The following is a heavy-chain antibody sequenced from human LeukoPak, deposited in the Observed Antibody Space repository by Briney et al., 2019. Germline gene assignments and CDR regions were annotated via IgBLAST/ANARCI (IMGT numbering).Heavy chain of an antibody. CDR3: ARHPYYSDSSGYYHFDY. CDR1: GYNFTSNW. V-gene: IGHV5-51*01. J-gene: IGHJ4*02. CDR2: IYDTGT. D-gene: IGHD3-22*01. Sequence: GESLKISCKGSGYNFTSNWLAWMRQMPGKGPEWMGIIYDTGTRYSPSFQGQVTISADRSISTAYLQWGSLQASDTAIYYCARHPYYSDSSGYYHFDYWGQGTLVTVSS.